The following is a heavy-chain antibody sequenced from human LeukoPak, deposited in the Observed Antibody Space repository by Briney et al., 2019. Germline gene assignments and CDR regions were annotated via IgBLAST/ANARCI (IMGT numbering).Heavy chain of an antibody. D-gene: IGHD3-22*01. CDR2: IYSGGST. CDR3: AGTYYYDKGAFDI. Sequence: PGGSLRLSCAASGFTVSSNYMNWVRQAPGKGLEWVSVIYSGGSTYYADSVKGRFTISRDNSNNTLYLQMNSLRAEDTAVYYCAGTYYYDKGAFDIWGQGTMVTASS. J-gene: IGHJ3*02. CDR1: GFTVSSNY. V-gene: IGHV3-53*01.